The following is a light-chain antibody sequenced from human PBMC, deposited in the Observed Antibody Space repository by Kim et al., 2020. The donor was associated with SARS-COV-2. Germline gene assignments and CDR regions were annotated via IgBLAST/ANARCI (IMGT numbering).Light chain of an antibody. CDR2: DAS. CDR3: QQRSSWPLT. V-gene: IGKV3-11*01. Sequence: VSPGERATVSGRASQSVSTYLAWYQQKPGQAPRLLIYDASNRATGIPARFSGSGSGTDFTLTISSLEPEDFADYYCQQRSSWPLTFGGGTKVDIK. J-gene: IGKJ4*01. CDR1: QSVSTY.